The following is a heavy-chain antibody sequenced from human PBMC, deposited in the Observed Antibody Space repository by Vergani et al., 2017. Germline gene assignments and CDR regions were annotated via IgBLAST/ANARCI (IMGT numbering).Heavy chain of an antibody. CDR2: IIPILGIA. Sequence: QVQLVQSGAEVKKPGSSVKVSCKASGGTFSSYTISWVRQAPGQGLEWMGRIIPILGIANYAQKFQGRVTITADKSTRTAYMGLSSLRAEDTAVYYCARDAEGYCSSSSCDMXFDPWGQGTLVTVSS. V-gene: IGHV1-69*02. J-gene: IGHJ5*02. CDR1: GGTFSSYT. D-gene: IGHD2-2*02. CDR3: ARDAEGYCSSSSCDMXFDP.